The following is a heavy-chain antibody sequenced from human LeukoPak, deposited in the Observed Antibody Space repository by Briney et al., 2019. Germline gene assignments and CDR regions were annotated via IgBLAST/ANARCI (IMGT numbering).Heavy chain of an antibody. CDR3: ARGYGAHSMDV. D-gene: IGHD4-17*01. CDR1: GGSFSGDY. V-gene: IGHV4-34*01. J-gene: IGHJ6*02. CDR2: INHSGST. Sequence: SETLSLTCAVYGGSFSGDYWSWIRQPPGKGLEWIGEINHSGSTNYNPSLKSRVTISVDTSKNQFSLKLSSVTDADTAVYYCARGYGAHSMDVWGQGTTVTVSS.